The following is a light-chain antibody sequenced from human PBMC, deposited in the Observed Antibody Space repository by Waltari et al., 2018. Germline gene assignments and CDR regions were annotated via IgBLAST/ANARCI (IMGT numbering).Light chain of an antibody. CDR1: QSVLYNSNNKNY. V-gene: IGKV4-1*01. Sequence: DIVMTQSPDSLTVSLGERATLNCKSSQSVLYNSNNKNYLAWDQQKPGQPPKLLIYWASTRESGVPDRFSGSGSGTDFTLTISSLQAEDVAVYYCQQYYSTPRTFGQGTKVEIK. CDR2: WAS. J-gene: IGKJ1*01. CDR3: QQYYSTPRT.